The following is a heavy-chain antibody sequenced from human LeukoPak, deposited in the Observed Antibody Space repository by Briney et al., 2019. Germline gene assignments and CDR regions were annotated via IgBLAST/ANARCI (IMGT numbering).Heavy chain of an antibody. J-gene: IGHJ6*02. CDR3: ARAYSSSSAGLRYYGMDV. Sequence: SETLSLTCAVYGGSFSGYYWSWIRQPPGKGLEWIGEINHSGSTNYNPSLKSRVTISVDTSKNQFSLKLSSVTAADTAVYYCARAYSSSSAGLRYYGMDVWGQGTTVTVSS. CDR1: GGSFSGYY. V-gene: IGHV4-34*01. CDR2: INHSGST. D-gene: IGHD6-6*01.